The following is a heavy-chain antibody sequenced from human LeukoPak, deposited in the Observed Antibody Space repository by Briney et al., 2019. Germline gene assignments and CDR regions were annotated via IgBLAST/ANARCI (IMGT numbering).Heavy chain of an antibody. J-gene: IGHJ4*02. V-gene: IGHV3-33*01. CDR1: GFTFGGYG. CDR3: TRYNNDHFDY. CDR2: IAYDGSRA. Sequence: GRSLRLSCAGSGFTFGGYGMHWFRQTPGKGLEWVAVIAYDGSRAFYADSVKGRFTISRDNSKNTMSVQMDDLGAEDTAVYYCTRYNNDHFDYWGQGTLVTVSS. D-gene: IGHD1-14*01.